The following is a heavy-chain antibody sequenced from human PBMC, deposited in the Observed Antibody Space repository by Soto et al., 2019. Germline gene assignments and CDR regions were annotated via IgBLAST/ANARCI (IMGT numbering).Heavy chain of an antibody. CDR2: IIPIFGTA. CDR3: ARGHYDILTGYYTNYYYGMDV. J-gene: IGHJ6*02. CDR1: GGTFSSYA. V-gene: IGHV1-69*13. D-gene: IGHD3-9*01. Sequence: ASVKVSCKASGGTFSSYAISWVRQAPGQGLEWMGGIIPIFGTANYAQKFQGRVTITADESTSTAYMELSSLRSEDTAVYYCARGHYDILTGYYTNYYYGMDVWGQGTTVTVSS.